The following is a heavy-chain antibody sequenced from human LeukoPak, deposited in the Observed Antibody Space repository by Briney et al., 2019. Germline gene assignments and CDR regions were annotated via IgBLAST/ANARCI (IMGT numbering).Heavy chain of an antibody. CDR3: ARDLSYDFLTYPNWFDP. CDR1: GGSNSSSSYY. CDR2: IYYSGST. Sequence: SETLSLTCTVSGGSNSSSSYYWGWIRQPPGKGLEWIGSIYYSGSTYYNPSLKSRVTISVDTSKNQFSLKLSSVTAADTAVYYCARDLSYDFLTYPNWFDPWGQGTLVTVSS. J-gene: IGHJ5*02. V-gene: IGHV4-39*07. D-gene: IGHD3/OR15-3a*01.